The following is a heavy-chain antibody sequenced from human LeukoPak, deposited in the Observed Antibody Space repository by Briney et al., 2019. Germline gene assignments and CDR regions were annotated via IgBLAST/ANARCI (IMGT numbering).Heavy chain of an antibody. Sequence: GGALKTSCSTPGITLGKPRKPLVRPSPGKGPVWVPPLNGDGSNTTYADSVKGRFTISRGNAKNTLYLQMNSLRAEDTAVYHCARSKSWYSTDAFDIWGQGTMVTVSS. J-gene: IGHJ3*02. CDR3: ARSKSWYSTDAFDI. V-gene: IGHV3-74*03. CDR2: LNGDGSNT. CDR1: GITLGKPR. D-gene: IGHD2-15*01.